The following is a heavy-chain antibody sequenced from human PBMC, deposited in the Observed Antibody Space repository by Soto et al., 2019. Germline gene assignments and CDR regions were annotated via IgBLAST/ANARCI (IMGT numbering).Heavy chain of an antibody. CDR3: ARDSTAVTTDY. CDR1: GFTVNSNY. J-gene: IGHJ4*02. CDR2: IYSGGNT. Sequence: SLRLSCTASGFTVNSNYMSWVRQAPGKGLEWVSVIYSGGNTYYADSVKGRFTISRDSSKSTLYLQMNSLRAEDTAVYYCARDSTAVTTDYWGQGTLVTVSS. V-gene: IGHV3-53*01. D-gene: IGHD4-17*01.